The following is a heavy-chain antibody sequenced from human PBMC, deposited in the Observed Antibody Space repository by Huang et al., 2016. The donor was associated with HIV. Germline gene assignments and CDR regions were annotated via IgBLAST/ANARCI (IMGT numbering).Heavy chain of an antibody. V-gene: IGHV3-30*18. Sequence: QVQLVESGGGVVQPGRSLRISCAASGFTFSSYGMHWVRQDQGKGLEGVAVISYDAKTKYYADSVKGRFSISRDNSKTTVYLQLNSLRLEDTAVYYCAKGGSAAAVLDFWGQGTLVTVSS. D-gene: IGHD6-13*01. CDR3: AKGGSAAAVLDF. CDR1: GFTFSSYG. CDR2: ISYDAKTK. J-gene: IGHJ4*02.